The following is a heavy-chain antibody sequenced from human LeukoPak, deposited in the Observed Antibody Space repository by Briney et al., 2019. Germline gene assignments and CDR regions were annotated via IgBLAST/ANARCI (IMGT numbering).Heavy chain of an antibody. D-gene: IGHD2-2*01. J-gene: IGHJ6*03. CDR1: GFLFSSYW. V-gene: IGHV3-7*01. Sequence: GGSLRLSCAASGFLFSSYWMSWVRQAPGKGLEWVANIKHDGSDKYYVDSVTGRFTISRDNAKNSLSLQMSSLRVEDTAVYYCATICSTSCYGYYMDVWGKGTTVTVSS. CDR3: ATICSTSCYGYYMDV. CDR2: IKHDGSDK.